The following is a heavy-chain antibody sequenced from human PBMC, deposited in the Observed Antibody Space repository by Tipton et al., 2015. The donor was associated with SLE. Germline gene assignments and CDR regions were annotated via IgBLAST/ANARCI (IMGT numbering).Heavy chain of an antibody. D-gene: IGHD6-13*01. J-gene: IGHJ4*02. CDR2: IYHSGST. CDR3: ARDGFGIAGAGGFDY. Sequence: TLSLTCTVSGYSISSAYYWGWIRQSPGKGLEWIGSIYHSGSTYYNPSLKSRVTISVDTSKNQFSLNLIFVTAADTAVYYCARDGFGIAGAGGFDYWGQGTLVTVSS. V-gene: IGHV4-38-2*02. CDR1: GYSISSAYY.